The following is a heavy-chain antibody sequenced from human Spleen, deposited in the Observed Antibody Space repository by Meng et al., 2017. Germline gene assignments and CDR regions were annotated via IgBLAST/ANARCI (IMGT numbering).Heavy chain of an antibody. D-gene: IGHD4-23*01. V-gene: IGHV3-53*01. J-gene: IGHJ6*02. CDR2: IYSGGST. CDR1: GFTVSSNY. CDR3: VTDQGGNLYYYYGMDV. Sequence: GGSLRLSCAASGFTVSSNYMSWVRQAPGKGLEWVSVIYSGGSTYYADSVKGRFTISRDNSKNTLYLQMNSLRAEDTALYYCVTDQGGNLYYYYGMDVWGQGTTVTVSS.